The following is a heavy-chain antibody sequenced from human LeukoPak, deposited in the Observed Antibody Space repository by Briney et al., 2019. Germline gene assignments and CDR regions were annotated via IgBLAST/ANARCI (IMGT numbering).Heavy chain of an antibody. Sequence: PGGSLRLSCAASGFTFSSYSVNWVRQAPGKGLEWVSYISSSSSTIYYADSVKGRFTISRDNAKNSLYLQMNSLRDEDTAVYYCARDAVVWSGNSNWFDPWGRGTLVTVSS. D-gene: IGHD3-3*01. CDR2: ISSSSSTI. CDR3: ARDAVVWSGNSNWFDP. J-gene: IGHJ5*02. V-gene: IGHV3-48*02. CDR1: GFTFSSYS.